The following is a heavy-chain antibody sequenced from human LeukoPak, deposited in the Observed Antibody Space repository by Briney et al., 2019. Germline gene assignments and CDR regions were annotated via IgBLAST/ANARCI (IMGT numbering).Heavy chain of an antibody. D-gene: IGHD6-19*01. CDR3: ARDFYSSGDKFDY. V-gene: IGHV3-21*01. Sequence: PGGSLRLSCAASGFTFSSYRMKWVRPAPGKGLAWVSSISRSSSHIYYADSVKGRFTISRDNAKNSLYLQMNSLRAEDTAMYYCARDFYSSGDKFDYWGQGTLVTVSS. CDR2: ISRSSSHI. J-gene: IGHJ4*02. CDR1: GFTFSSYR.